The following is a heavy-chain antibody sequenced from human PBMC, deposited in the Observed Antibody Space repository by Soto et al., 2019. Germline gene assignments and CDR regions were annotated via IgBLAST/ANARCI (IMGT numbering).Heavy chain of an antibody. V-gene: IGHV4-59*01. Sequence: SETLSLTCTVSVESISIYYWSWIRQPPGKGLEWIGYMYYSGSTNYNPSLKSRVTISVDTSKNQFSLKLSSLRSEDTAVYYCARGQQLARECDYWGQGTLVTVSS. D-gene: IGHD6-13*01. CDR1: VESISIYY. CDR2: MYYSGST. CDR3: ARGQQLARECDY. J-gene: IGHJ4*02.